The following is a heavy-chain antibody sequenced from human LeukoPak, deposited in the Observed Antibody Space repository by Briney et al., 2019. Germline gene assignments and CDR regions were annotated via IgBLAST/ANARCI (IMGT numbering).Heavy chain of an antibody. CDR3: ARVGYCRSTSCGFDP. Sequence: SETLSLTCTASGGSIRSYSWSWVRQPPGKGLEWIADIYYSGSTNYYPSLKSRVTISVETSKNQFSLKLSSVPAADTAMYYCARVGYCRSTSCGFDPWGQGTLVTVSS. J-gene: IGHJ5*02. CDR1: GGSIRSYS. CDR2: IYYSGST. V-gene: IGHV4-59*01. D-gene: IGHD2-2*01.